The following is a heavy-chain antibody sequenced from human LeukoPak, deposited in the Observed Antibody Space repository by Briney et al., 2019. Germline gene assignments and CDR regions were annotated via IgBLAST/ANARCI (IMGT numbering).Heavy chain of an antibody. J-gene: IGHJ4*02. V-gene: IGHV4-59*08. Sequence: SSETLSLTCTVSGGSISSYYWSWIRQPPGKGLEWIGYIYYSGSTNYNPSLKSRVTISVDTSKKQFSLKLSSVTAADTAVYYCARANYDILTGYFDYWGQGTLVTVSS. CDR2: IYYSGST. CDR1: GGSISSYY. D-gene: IGHD3-9*01. CDR3: ARANYDILTGYFDY.